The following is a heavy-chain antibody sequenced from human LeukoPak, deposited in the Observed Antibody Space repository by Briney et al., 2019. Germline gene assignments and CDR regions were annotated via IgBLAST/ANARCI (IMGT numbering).Heavy chain of an antibody. CDR3: ARYDSSGYYYFDY. V-gene: IGHV4-59*08. J-gene: IGHJ4*02. Sequence: SETLSLTRTVSGGSISSYYWSWIRQPPGKGLEWIGYIYYGGSTNYNPSLKSRVTISVDTSKNQFSLKLSSVTAADTAVYYCARYDSSGYYYFDYWGQGTLVTVSS. CDR1: GGSISSYY. CDR2: IYYGGST. D-gene: IGHD3-22*01.